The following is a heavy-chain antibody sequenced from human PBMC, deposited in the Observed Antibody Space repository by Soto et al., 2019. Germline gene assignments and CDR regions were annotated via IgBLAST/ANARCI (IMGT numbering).Heavy chain of an antibody. J-gene: IGHJ4*02. CDR3: ARRPIIITLGGVLDHHFAF. Sequence: SETLSLTCTVSGGSISSSNYYWAWIRQPPEKELEWIGNIYYSGSTSYSPSLRGRVTMSIDTSKNQFSLKLTSVSAADTAVYYCARRPIIITLGGVLDHHFAFWGQGSLVTVSS. V-gene: IGHV4-39*01. CDR2: IYYSGST. D-gene: IGHD3-16*01. CDR1: GGSISSSNYY.